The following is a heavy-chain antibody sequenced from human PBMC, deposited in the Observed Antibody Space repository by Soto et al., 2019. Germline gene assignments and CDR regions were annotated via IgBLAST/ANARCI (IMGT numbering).Heavy chain of an antibody. CDR1: GGSISSYY. CDR2: IYYSGST. D-gene: IGHD6-6*01. J-gene: IGHJ6*02. Sequence: QVQLQESGPGLVKPSETLSLTCTVSGGSISSYYWSWIRQPPGKGLEWIGYIYYSGSTNYNPSLKSRVTISVDTSKNQFSLKLSSVTAADTAVYYCATLSIAARPSRAGMDVWGQGTTVTVSS. CDR3: ATLSIAARPSRAGMDV. V-gene: IGHV4-59*01.